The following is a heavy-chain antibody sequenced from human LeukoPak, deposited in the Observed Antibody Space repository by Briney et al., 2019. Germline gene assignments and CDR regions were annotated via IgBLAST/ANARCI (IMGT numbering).Heavy chain of an antibody. CDR3: ARENYVWGSYRYNPFDY. CDR1: GGSISSYY. V-gene: IGHV4-4*07. CDR2: IYTSGST. D-gene: IGHD3-16*02. Sequence: SETLSLTCTVSGGSISSYYWSWIRQPAGKGLEWIGRIYTSGSTNYNPSLKSRVTMSVDTSKNQFSLKLSSVTAADTAVYYCARENYVWGSYRYNPFDYWGQGTLVTVSS. J-gene: IGHJ4*02.